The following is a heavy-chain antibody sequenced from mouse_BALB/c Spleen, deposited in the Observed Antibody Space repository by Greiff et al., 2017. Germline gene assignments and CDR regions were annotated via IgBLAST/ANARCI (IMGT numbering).Heavy chain of an antibody. CDR1: GYTFTSYT. V-gene: IGHV1-4*01. CDR2: INPSSGYT. J-gene: IGHJ4*01. D-gene: IGHD1-1*01. CDR3: APITTVVGGYAMDY. Sequence: QVQLKQSGAELARPGASVKMSCKASGYTFTSYTMHWVKQRPGQGLEWIGYINPSSGYTNYNQKFKDKATLTADKSSSTAYMQLSSLTSEDSAVYYCAPITTVVGGYAMDYWGQGTSVTVAS.